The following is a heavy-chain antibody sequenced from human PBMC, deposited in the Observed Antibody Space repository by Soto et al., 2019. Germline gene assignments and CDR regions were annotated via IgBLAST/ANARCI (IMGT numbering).Heavy chain of an antibody. CDR3: AAITDIAVVSAGNTVYFQH. V-gene: IGHV1-58*02. Sequence: GTSAKASCKASGFTFTSTAMQWVRQARGQRLEWIGWIVVGSGNTNYAQKFQERVTITRDMSTSTAYMELSSLRSEDTAVYYCAAITDIAVVSAGNTVYFQHWGQGTLVTVSS. CDR2: IVVGSGNT. J-gene: IGHJ1*01. CDR1: GFTFTSTA. D-gene: IGHD2-2*01.